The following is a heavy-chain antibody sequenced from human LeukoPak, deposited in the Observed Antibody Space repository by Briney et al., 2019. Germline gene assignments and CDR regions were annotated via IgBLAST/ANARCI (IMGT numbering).Heavy chain of an antibody. CDR3: ARGLVIAVTGWGQWELPPAGHDS. D-gene: IGHD1-26*01. Sequence: SETLSLTCTVSGGSISSYYWSWIRQPAGKGLEWIADIYHSGITNYNPSLKSRVTISIDKSKNQFSLKLSSMTAADTAVYYCARGLVIAVTGWGQWELPPAGHDSWGQGTLVTVSS. V-gene: IGHV4-59*12. CDR1: GGSISSYY. CDR2: IYHSGIT. J-gene: IGHJ4*02.